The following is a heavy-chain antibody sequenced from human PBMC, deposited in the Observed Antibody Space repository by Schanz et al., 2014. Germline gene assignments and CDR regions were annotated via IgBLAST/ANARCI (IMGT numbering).Heavy chain of an antibody. Sequence: QVQLVQSGAEVKKPGASVKVSCKASGYTFSSYGITWVRQAPGQGLEWMGWINGYNGHTLYAQKFQGRVTMTADTSTSTAYMDLRSLRSDDTAVYYCARDRLECGAECYSVEVFEIWGQGTLVIVSS. D-gene: IGHD2-21*01. J-gene: IGHJ4*02. V-gene: IGHV1-18*01. CDR2: INGYNGHT. CDR1: GYTFSSYG. CDR3: ARDRLECGAECYSVEVFEI.